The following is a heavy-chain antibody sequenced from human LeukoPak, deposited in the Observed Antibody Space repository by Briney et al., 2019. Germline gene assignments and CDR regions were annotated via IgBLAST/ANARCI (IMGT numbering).Heavy chain of an antibody. CDR1: GFTFSSYA. J-gene: IGHJ6*03. Sequence: GGSLRLSCAASGFTFSSYATHWVRQAPGKGLEYVSAISSNGGSTYYANSVKGRFTISRDNSKNTLYLQMGSLRAEDMAVYYCARVDPAYYYMDVWGKGTTVTVSS. CDR2: ISSNGGST. V-gene: IGHV3-64*01. D-gene: IGHD3/OR15-3a*01. CDR3: ARVDPAYYYMDV.